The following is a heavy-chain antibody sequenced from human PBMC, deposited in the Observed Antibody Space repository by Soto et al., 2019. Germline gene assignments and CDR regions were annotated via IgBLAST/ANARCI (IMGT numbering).Heavy chain of an antibody. CDR2: ISSSSSYI. V-gene: IGHV3-21*01. Sequence: GGSLRLSCAASGFTFSSYSMNWVRQAPGKGLEWVSSISSSSSYIYYADSVKGRFTISRDNAKNSLYPQMNSLRAEDTAVYYCARDCSGGSCYSEYAFDIWGQGTMVTVSS. J-gene: IGHJ3*02. D-gene: IGHD2-15*01. CDR1: GFTFSSYS. CDR3: ARDCSGGSCYSEYAFDI.